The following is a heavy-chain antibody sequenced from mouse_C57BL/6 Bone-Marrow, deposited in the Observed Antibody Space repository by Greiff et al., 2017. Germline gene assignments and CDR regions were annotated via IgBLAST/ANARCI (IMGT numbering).Heavy chain of an antibody. CDR2: IYPSDSET. V-gene: IGHV1-61*01. J-gene: IGHJ3*01. Sequence: VQLQQPGAELVRPGSSVKLSCKASGYTFTSYWMDWVKQRPGQGLEWIGNIYPSDSETHYNQKFKDKATLTVDKSSSTAYMQLSSLTSEDSAVYYWVLPLYYYGSSRAWFAYWGQGTLVTVSA. CDR1: GYTFTSYW. D-gene: IGHD1-1*01. CDR3: VLPLYYYGSSRAWFAY.